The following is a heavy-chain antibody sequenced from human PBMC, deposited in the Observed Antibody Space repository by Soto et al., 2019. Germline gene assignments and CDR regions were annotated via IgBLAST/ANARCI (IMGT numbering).Heavy chain of an antibody. V-gene: IGHV1-18*01. J-gene: IGHJ4*02. CDR1: GYTFTSYG. CDR3: ARDETPSYYYDSSGAMYYFDY. CDR2: ISAYNGNT. D-gene: IGHD3-22*01. Sequence: GASVKVSCKASGYTFTSYGISWVRQAPGQGLEWMGWISAYNGNTNYAQKLQGRVTMTTDTSTSTAYMELRSLRSDDTAVYYCARDETPSYYYDSSGAMYYFDYWGQGTLVTVSS.